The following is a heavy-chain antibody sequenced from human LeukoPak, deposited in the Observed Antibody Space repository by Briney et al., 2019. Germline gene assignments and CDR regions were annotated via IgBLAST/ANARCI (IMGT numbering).Heavy chain of an antibody. D-gene: IGHD6-19*01. CDR1: GYTFTSYD. V-gene: IGHV1-8*01. CDR3: ARGRGAVAGSSFDP. Sequence: ASVKVSCKASGYTFTSYDINWVRQAPGQGLEWMGWMNPNSGNTGYAQKFQGRVTMTRNTSISTAYMELSSLRSEDTAVCYCARGRGAVAGSSFDPWGQGTLVTVSS. J-gene: IGHJ5*02. CDR2: MNPNSGNT.